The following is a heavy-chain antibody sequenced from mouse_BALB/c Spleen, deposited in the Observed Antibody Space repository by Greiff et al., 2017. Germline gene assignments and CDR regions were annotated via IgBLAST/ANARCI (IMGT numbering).Heavy chain of an antibody. Sequence: VQLQQSGAELVRPGALVKLSCKASGFNIKDYYMHWVKQRPEQGLEWIGWIDPENGNTIYDPKFQGKATITADTSSNTAYLQLSSLTSEDTAVYYCARPLYFDVWGAGTTVTVSS. CDR1: GFNIKDYY. CDR3: ARPLYFDV. V-gene: IGHV14-1*02. CDR2: IDPENGNT. J-gene: IGHJ1*01.